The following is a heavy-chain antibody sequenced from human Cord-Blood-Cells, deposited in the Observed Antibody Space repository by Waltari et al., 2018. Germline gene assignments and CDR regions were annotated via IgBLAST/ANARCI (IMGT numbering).Heavy chain of an antibody. V-gene: IGHV2-26*01. J-gene: IGHJ4*02. CDR1: AFPLINARLG. CDR3: ARIRYSGSYFDY. Sequence: QVTLKESGPVLVKPTATLTLTCTVSAFPLINARLGVRCSRQPPGKALEWLAHIFSNDEKSYSTSLKSRLTISKDTSKSQVVLTMTNMDPVDTATYYCARIRYSGSYFDYWGQGTLVTVSS. D-gene: IGHD1-26*01. CDR2: IFSNDEK.